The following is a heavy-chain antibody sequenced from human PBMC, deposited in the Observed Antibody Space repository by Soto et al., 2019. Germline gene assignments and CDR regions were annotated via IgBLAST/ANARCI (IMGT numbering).Heavy chain of an antibody. D-gene: IGHD3-9*01. V-gene: IGHV3-23*01. CDR1: GFTFSSYA. CDR2: ISGSGGST. J-gene: IGHJ4*02. CDR3: AGTYYDMLTGYSPAYHFDY. Sequence: EVQLLESGGGLVQPGGSLRLSCAASGFTFSSYAMSWVRQAPGKGLEWVSAISGSGGSTYYADSVKGRFTISRDNSKNTLYLQMNSLRAEDTAVYYCAGTYYDMLTGYSPAYHFDYWGQGTLVTVSS.